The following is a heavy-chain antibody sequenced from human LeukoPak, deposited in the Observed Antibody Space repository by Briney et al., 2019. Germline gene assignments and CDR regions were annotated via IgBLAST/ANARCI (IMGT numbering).Heavy chain of an antibody. D-gene: IGHD1-1*01. J-gene: IGHJ6*04. CDR1: GFTFDDYG. Sequence: PGGSLRLSCAASGFTFDDYGMHWVRQAPGKGLEWVTLISWDGGSTYYADSVKGRFTISRDNSKNSLYLQMNSLRAEDTALYYCAKDRHNWKGVAYYYYGMDVWGKGTTVTVSS. V-gene: IGHV3-43D*04. CDR3: AKDRHNWKGVAYYYYGMDV. CDR2: ISWDGGST.